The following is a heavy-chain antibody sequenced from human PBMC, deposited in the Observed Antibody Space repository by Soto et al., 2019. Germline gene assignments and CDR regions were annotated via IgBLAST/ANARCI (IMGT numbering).Heavy chain of an antibody. Sequence: PGGSLRLSCAASGFTFSSYSMNWVRQAPGKGLEWVSSISSSSSYIYYADSVKGRFTISRDNAKNSLYLQMNSLRAEDTAVFYCAVIPGIAAAGKVYWGQGTLVTVSS. CDR1: GFTFSSYS. V-gene: IGHV3-21*01. D-gene: IGHD6-13*01. CDR2: ISSSSSYI. CDR3: AVIPGIAAAGKVY. J-gene: IGHJ4*02.